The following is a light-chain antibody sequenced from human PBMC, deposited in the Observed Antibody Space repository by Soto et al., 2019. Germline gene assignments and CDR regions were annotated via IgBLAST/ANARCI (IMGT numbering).Light chain of an antibody. Sequence: DIQMTQSPSSLSASVGDRITITCRASQTINSYLNWYQQKPGKAPKLLIYATSSLQSGVPSRFSGSGSGTDFTLTISRLQPEDFATYYCQHSYSTPFTFGPGTKVDFK. CDR3: QHSYSTPFT. CDR2: ATS. CDR1: QTINSY. J-gene: IGKJ3*01. V-gene: IGKV1-39*01.